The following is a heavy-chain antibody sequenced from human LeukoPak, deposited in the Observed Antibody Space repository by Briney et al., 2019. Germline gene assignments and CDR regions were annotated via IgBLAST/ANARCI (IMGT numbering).Heavy chain of an antibody. Sequence: GASVKVSCKASGFTFTSSAVQWVRQARGQRLEWIGWIVVGSGNTNYAQKFQERVTITRDMSTSTAYMELSSLRSEDTAVYYCAADPSGGAMGNYWGQGTLVTVSS. CDR2: IVVGSGNT. D-gene: IGHD3-16*01. V-gene: IGHV1-58*01. CDR1: GFTFTSSA. J-gene: IGHJ4*02. CDR3: AADPSGGAMGNY.